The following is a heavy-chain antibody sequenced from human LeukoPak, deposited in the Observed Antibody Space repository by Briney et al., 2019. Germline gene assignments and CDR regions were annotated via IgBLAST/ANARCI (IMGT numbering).Heavy chain of an antibody. V-gene: IGHV3-23*01. Sequence: GGSLRLSCAASGFTFSSYSMNWVRQAPGKGLEWVSGISDSGVGTKHADSVKGRFTISRDNSKNTLYLQMNSLRAEDTALYYCAKIGRSYDFWTGYYEEEVDYMDVWGKGTTVTVSS. D-gene: IGHD3-3*01. CDR1: GFTFSSYS. J-gene: IGHJ6*03. CDR3: AKIGRSYDFWTGYYEEEVDYMDV. CDR2: ISDSGVGT.